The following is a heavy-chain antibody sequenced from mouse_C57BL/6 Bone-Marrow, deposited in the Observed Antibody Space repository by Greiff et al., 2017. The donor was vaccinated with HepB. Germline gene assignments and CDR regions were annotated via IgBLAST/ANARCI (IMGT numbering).Heavy chain of an antibody. Sequence: VKLMESGPGLVAPSQRLSITCTVSGFSLTSYAISWVRQPPGKGLEWLGVIWTGGGTNYNSALKSRLSISKDNSKSQVFLKMNSLQTDDTARYYCARKLWHYGSSYEDAMDYWGQGTSVTVSS. CDR2: IWTGGGT. D-gene: IGHD1-1*01. CDR3: ARKLWHYGSSYEDAMDY. V-gene: IGHV2-9-1*01. J-gene: IGHJ4*01. CDR1: GFSLTSYA.